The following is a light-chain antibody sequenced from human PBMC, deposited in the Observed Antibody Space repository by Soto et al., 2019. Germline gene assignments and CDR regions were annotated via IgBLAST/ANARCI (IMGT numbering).Light chain of an antibody. V-gene: IGKV3-11*01. Sequence: EIVLTQSPATLSLSPGERATLSCRASQSVSSYLAWFQQKPGQAPRLLIYDASNRATGIPARFSGSGSGTDFTLTISRLEPEDFAVYFCQQYGSSSITFGPGTKVEIK. CDR1: QSVSSY. CDR3: QQYGSSSIT. J-gene: IGKJ3*01. CDR2: DAS.